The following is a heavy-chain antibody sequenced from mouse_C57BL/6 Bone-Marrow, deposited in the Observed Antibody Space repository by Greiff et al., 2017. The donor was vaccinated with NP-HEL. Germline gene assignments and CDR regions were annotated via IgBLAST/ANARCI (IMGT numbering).Heavy chain of an antibody. CDR1: GYTFTSYW. CDR2: IYPGNSDT. D-gene: IGHD2-3*01. Sequence: EVKLVESGTVLARPGASVKMSCKTSGYTFTSYWMHWVKQRPGQGLEWIGAIYPGNSDTSYNQKFKGKAKLTAVTSASTAYMELSSLTNEDSAVYYCTRWLLRGYYAMDYWGQGTSVTVSS. V-gene: IGHV1-5*01. CDR3: TRWLLRGYYAMDY. J-gene: IGHJ4*01.